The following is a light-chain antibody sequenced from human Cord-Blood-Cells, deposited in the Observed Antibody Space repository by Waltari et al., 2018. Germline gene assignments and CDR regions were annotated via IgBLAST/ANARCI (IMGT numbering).Light chain of an antibody. CDR2: YDS. V-gene: IGLV3-21*04. J-gene: IGLJ1*01. CDR1: NIGSKS. CDR3: QVWDSSSDHYV. Sequence: SYVLTQPPSVSVAPGKTARITCGGNNIGSKSVHWYQQKPGQAPVLVIYYDSDRPSGIPERFSGSNYGNTATLTISRVEAGDEADYYCQVWDSSSDHYVFGTGTKVTVL.